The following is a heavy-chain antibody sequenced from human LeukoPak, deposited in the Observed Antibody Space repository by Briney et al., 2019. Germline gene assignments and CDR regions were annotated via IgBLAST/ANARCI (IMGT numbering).Heavy chain of an antibody. Sequence: PGGSLRLSCAASGFTFSIFAMNWVRQAPGKGLEWVSAISGSGGGTYYADSVEGRFTISKDNSQNTLYLQMSSLSAEDTAVYYCAKGRMGTTFDDWGQGTLVTVSS. J-gene: IGHJ4*02. CDR1: GFTFSIFA. D-gene: IGHD4-11*01. CDR3: AKGRMGTTFDD. CDR2: ISGSGGGT. V-gene: IGHV3-23*01.